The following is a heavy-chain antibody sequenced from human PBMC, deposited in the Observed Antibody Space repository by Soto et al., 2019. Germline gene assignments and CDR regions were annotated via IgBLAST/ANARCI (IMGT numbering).Heavy chain of an antibody. Sequence: QVQLVQSGAEVKKPGASVKVSCKASGYTFTGYYMHWVRQAPGQGLEWMGWINPNSGGTNYAQKFQGRVTMTRDTSISTAYMELSRLRSDDTAVYYCARDNVGLRYFDWLSEYYFDYWGQGTLVTVSS. CDR2: INPNSGGT. V-gene: IGHV1-2*02. CDR1: GYTFTGYY. D-gene: IGHD3-9*01. J-gene: IGHJ4*02. CDR3: ARDNVGLRYFDWLSEYYFDY.